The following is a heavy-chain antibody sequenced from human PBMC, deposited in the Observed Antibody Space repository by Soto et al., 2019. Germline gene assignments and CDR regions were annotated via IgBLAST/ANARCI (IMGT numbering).Heavy chain of an antibody. J-gene: IGHJ4*02. Sequence: EVHLVESGGGLVQPGGSLRLSCAASGFTFDDYAMHWVRQAPGKGLEWVAGFSWNSGNIGYADSVKGRFTISRDNAKNSLYLQMNSLRPDDTALDYCAKDRDPGETTDGGEYFDYWGQGTLVTVSS. CDR1: GFTFDDYA. CDR2: FSWNSGNI. V-gene: IGHV3-9*01. D-gene: IGHD3-16*01. CDR3: AKDRDPGETTDGGEYFDY.